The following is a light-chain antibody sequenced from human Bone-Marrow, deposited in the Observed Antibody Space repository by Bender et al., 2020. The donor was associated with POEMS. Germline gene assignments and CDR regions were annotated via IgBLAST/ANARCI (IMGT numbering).Light chain of an antibody. CDR3: ASWDDSLNGLL. CDR2: TND. V-gene: IGLV1-36*01. Sequence: QSVVTQPPSLSEAPRQRVTISCSGSSSNIGNHGVNWYQHLPGMAPKLLIYTNDQRPSGVPDRFSGSKSGTSASLAISGLQSEDEADYYCASWDDSLNGLLFGGGTKLTVL. J-gene: IGLJ3*02. CDR1: SSNIGNHG.